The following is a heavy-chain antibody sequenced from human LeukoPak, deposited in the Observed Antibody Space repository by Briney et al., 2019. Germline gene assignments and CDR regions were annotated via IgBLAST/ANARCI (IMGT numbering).Heavy chain of an antibody. CDR1: GFSFSNYA. J-gene: IGHJ6*02. D-gene: IGHD1-26*01. CDR3: AKEWKWGATYNYYYGMNV. V-gene: IGHV3-23*01. Sequence: GGSLRLSCEAPGFSFSNYAMNWVRQAPGKGLEWVSGISGSGGSTYYAISGSGGTTYSPDSVKGRFTISRDNSKNTLYLQINSLRAEDTAIYYCAKEWKWGATYNYYYGMNVWGQGTTVIVSS. CDR2: ISGSGGSTYYAISGSGGTT.